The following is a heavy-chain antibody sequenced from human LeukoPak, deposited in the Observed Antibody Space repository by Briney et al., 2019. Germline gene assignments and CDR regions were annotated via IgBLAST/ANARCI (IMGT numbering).Heavy chain of an antibody. J-gene: IGHJ5*02. CDR2: INPNSGGT. CDR1: GYTFTGYY. V-gene: IGHV1-2*02. Sequence: ASVKVSCKASGYTFTGYYMHWVRQAPGQGLKWMGWINPNSGGTNYAQKFQGRVTMTRDTSISTAYMELSRLRSDDTAVYYCARGQTILWFGELSNWFDPWGQGTLVTVSS. D-gene: IGHD3-10*01. CDR3: ARGQTILWFGELSNWFDP.